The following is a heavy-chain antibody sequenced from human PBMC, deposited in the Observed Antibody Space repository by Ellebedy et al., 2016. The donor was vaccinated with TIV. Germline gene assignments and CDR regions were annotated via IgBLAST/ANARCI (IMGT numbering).Heavy chain of an antibody. D-gene: IGHD5-18*01. CDR1: GYTFTSYD. V-gene: IGHV1-8*01. J-gene: IGHJ6*02. CDR2: MHPNSGNT. CDR3: ARGTTGDTAMVDYYGMDV. Sequence: AASVKVSCKASGYTFTSYDFNWVRQATGQGLEWMGWMHPNSGNTGYAQKFQGRVTMTRNTSIRTAYMELSSLRSEDTAVYYCARGTTGDTAMVDYYGMDVWGQGTTVTVSS.